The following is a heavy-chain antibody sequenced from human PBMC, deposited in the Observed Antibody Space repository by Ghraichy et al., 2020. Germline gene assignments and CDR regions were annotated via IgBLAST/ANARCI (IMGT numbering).Heavy chain of an antibody. V-gene: IGHV3-48*03. D-gene: IGHD6-13*01. CDR1: GFTFSSYE. J-gene: IGHJ6*02. Sequence: GGSLRLSCAASGFTFSSYEMNWVRQAPGKGLEWVSYISSSGSTIYYADSVKGRFTISRDNAKNSLYLQMNSLRAEDTAVYYCARDSSSWYHYYYYYYGMDVWGQGTTVTVSS. CDR3: ARDSSSWYHYYYYYYGMDV. CDR2: ISSSGSTI.